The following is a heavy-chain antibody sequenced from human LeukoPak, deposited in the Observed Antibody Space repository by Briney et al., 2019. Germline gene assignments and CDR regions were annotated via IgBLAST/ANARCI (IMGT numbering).Heavy chain of an antibody. CDR2: ISSSSSTI. V-gene: IGHV3-48*01. D-gene: IGHD2-2*01. CDR3: ARPRYCSSTSCPYYFDX. CDR1: GFTFSSYS. J-gene: IGHJ4*02. Sequence: GGSLRLSCAASGFTFSSYSMNWVRQAPGKGLEWVSYISSSSSTIYYADSVKGRFTISRDNAKNSLYLQMNSLRAEDTAVYYCARPRYCSSTSCPYYFDXWGQGTLVTV.